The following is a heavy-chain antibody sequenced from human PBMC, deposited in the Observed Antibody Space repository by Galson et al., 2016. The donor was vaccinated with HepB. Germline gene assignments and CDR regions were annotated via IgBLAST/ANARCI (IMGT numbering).Heavy chain of an antibody. CDR2: MSVDGSNK. J-gene: IGHJ3*02. CDR3: ARDSWDIVVVSPAMFTFDI. Sequence: SLRLSCAASGFTFSNYGMHWVRQAPGKGLEWVAVMSVDGSNKYYADSVKGRFIISRDNSKNTLCLQMNSLRVEDTAVYYCARDSWDIVVVSPAMFTFDIWGQGTMVTVSS. CDR1: GFTFSNYG. V-gene: IGHV3-30*03. D-gene: IGHD2-2*01.